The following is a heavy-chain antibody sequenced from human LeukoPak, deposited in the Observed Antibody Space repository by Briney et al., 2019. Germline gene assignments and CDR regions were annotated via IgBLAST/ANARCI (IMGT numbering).Heavy chain of an antibody. CDR1: GFTFSSYA. J-gene: IGHJ6*02. D-gene: IGHD5-24*01. Sequence: GGSLRLSCAASGFTFSSYAMHWVRQAPGKGLEWVAVISYDGSNKYYADSVKGRFTISRDNSKNTLYLQMNSLRAEDTAVYYCAKAPPDGYNTYYYYYGMDVWGQGTTVTVSS. V-gene: IGHV3-30*04. CDR3: AKAPPDGYNTYYYYYGMDV. CDR2: ISYDGSNK.